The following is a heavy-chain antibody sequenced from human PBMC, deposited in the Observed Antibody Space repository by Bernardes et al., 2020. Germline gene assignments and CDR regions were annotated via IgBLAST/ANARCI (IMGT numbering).Heavy chain of an antibody. J-gene: IGHJ4*02. CDR1: GGSISSSSYY. D-gene: IGHD2-15*01. Sequence: SETLSLTCTVSGGSISSSSYYWGWIRQPPGKGLEWIGSIYYSGSTYYNPSLKSRVTISVDTSKNQFSLKLSSVTAADTAVYYCARHVAPPGFYCSGGSCYYFDYWGQGTLVTVSS. V-gene: IGHV4-39*01. CDR2: IYYSGST. CDR3: ARHVAPPGFYCSGGSCYYFDY.